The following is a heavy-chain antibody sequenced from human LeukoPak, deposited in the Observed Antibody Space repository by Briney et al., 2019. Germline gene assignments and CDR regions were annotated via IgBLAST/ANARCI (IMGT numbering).Heavy chain of an antibody. Sequence: GGSLRLSCAASGFTFGRYWMDWVRQAPGKGLEWVANIKEDGSETYYVDSAKGRFTISRDNAKSSLYLQMDRLRVEDTAIYYCSRSLNNWGQGTLVTVSS. CDR1: GFTFGRYW. CDR2: IKEDGSET. V-gene: IGHV3-7*01. J-gene: IGHJ4*02. CDR3: SRSLNN.